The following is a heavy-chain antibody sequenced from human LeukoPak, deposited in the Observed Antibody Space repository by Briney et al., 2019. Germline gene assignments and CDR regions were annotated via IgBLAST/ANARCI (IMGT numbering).Heavy chain of an antibody. CDR2: ISWNSGSI. Sequence: GRSLRLSCAASGFTFDDYAMHWVRQAPGKGLEWVSGISWNSGSIGYADSVKGRFTISRDNAKNSLYLQMNSLRAEDTALYYCAKDLLYYYDSSGYYDYWGQGTLVTVSS. CDR1: GFTFDDYA. V-gene: IGHV3-9*01. D-gene: IGHD3-22*01. CDR3: AKDLLYYYDSSGYYDY. J-gene: IGHJ4*02.